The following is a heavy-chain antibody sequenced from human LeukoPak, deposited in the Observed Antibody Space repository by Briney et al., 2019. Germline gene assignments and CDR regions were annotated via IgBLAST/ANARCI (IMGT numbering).Heavy chain of an antibody. V-gene: IGHV3-53*01. CDR3: ARDSGYGDMDV. J-gene: IGHJ6*03. D-gene: IGHD5-12*01. Sequence: SLRLSCAASGITVSSNYMSWVRHAPGKGLEWVSVIYSGGITYYADSLNGRFTISRDNSKNSLYLQMNSLRAEETAVYYCARDSGYGDMDVWGKGTTVTVSS. CDR1: GITVSSNY. CDR2: IYSGGIT.